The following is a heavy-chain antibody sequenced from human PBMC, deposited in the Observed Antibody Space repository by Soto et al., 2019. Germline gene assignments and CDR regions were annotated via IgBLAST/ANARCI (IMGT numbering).Heavy chain of an antibody. Sequence: SETLSLTCAVYGGSFSGYYWSWIRQPPGKGLEWIGEINHSGSTNYNQSLKSRVTISVDTSKNQFSLKLSSVTAADTAVYYCARVGGIGNYYYYGMDVWGQGTTVTVSS. CDR3: ARVGGIGNYYYYGMDV. CDR1: GGSFSGYY. CDR2: INHSGST. J-gene: IGHJ6*02. D-gene: IGHD3-10*01. V-gene: IGHV4-34*01.